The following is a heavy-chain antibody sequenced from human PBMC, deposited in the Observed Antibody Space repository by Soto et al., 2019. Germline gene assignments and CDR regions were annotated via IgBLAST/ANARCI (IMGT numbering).Heavy chain of an antibody. CDR2: IYYSGST. V-gene: IGHV4-39*01. J-gene: IGHJ1*01. CDR1: GGSISSSSYY. Sequence: SETLSLTCTVSGGSISSSSYYWGWIRQPPGKGLEWIGSIYYSGSTYYNPSLKSRVTISVDTSKNQFSLKLSSVTAADTAVYYCARHSYSEYQLPYHAYIVVGGAEYFQHWGQGTLVTVSS. CDR3: ARHSYSEYQLPYHAYIVVGGAEYFQH. D-gene: IGHD2-15*01.